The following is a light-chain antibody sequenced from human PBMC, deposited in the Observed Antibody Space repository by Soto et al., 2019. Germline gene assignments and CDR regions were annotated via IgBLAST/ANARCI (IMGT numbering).Light chain of an antibody. CDR2: DTS. J-gene: IGKJ1*01. CDR3: QQYSMWLWT. Sequence: EIMLTQSPATLSLSPGERATLSCRASQSVSGKLAWFQQRPGQAPRLLMYDTSTRATGIPARFGGSGSGTEFTLTISSLQSEDFAVYYCQQYSMWLWTFGQGTKVDIK. V-gene: IGKV3-15*01. CDR1: QSVSGK.